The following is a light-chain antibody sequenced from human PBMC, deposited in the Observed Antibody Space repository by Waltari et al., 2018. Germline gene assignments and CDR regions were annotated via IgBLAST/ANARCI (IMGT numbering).Light chain of an antibody. V-gene: IGLV1-44*01. CDR3: AAWDNSLIGVV. J-gene: IGLJ2*01. Sequence: QSVLTQPPSASGTPGQRVTIPCSGSGSHIRSHPVNWYHQLPGTAPKLLIYTNNQRPSGVPDRFSGSKSGTSASLAISGLQSEDEADYYCAAWDNSLIGVVFGGGTKLTVL. CDR1: GSHIRSHP. CDR2: TNN.